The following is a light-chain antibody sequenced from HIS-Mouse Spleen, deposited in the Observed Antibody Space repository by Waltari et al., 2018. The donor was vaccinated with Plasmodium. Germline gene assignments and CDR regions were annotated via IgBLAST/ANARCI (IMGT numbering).Light chain of an antibody. Sequence: IQMTQSPSFLSASVGDRVTITCRASQGISSYLGWYQQKPGKAPKLLIYAASSLQSGVPSRFSGSGSGTEFTLTISSLQPEDFATYYCLQDYNYPYTFGQGTKVEIK. V-gene: IGKV1-6*01. CDR3: LQDYNYPYT. J-gene: IGKJ2*01. CDR2: AAS. CDR1: QGISSY.